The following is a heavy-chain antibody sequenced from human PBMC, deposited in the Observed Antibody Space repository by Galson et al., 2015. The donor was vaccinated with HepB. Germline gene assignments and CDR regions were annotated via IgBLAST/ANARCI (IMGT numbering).Heavy chain of an antibody. V-gene: IGHV3-30-3*01. CDR2: ISSDGSIK. Sequence: SLRLSCAASGFTLSGYAMHWVRQAPGKGLEWLAVISSDGSIKHYADSAKGRFTISRDNSKNTLYLEMNSLRAEDAAVYYCARDYGSYSGGGWYSVAFDFWGRGTMVTVSS. D-gene: IGHD2-15*01. CDR3: ARDYGSYSGGGWYSVAFDF. CDR1: GFTLSGYA. J-gene: IGHJ3*01.